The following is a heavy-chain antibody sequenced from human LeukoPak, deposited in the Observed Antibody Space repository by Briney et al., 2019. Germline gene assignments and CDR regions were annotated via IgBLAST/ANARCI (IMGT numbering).Heavy chain of an antibody. CDR1: GGTFSSYA. D-gene: IGHD3-10*01. J-gene: IGHJ4*02. CDR3: AREVGSGSYWGPVGY. Sequence: SVKVSFKASGGTFSSYAISWVRQAPGQGLEWMGGIIPIFGTANYAQKFQGRVTITADESTSTAYMELSSLRSEDTAVYYCAREVGSGSYWGPVGYWGQGTLVTVSS. CDR2: IIPIFGTA. V-gene: IGHV1-69*19.